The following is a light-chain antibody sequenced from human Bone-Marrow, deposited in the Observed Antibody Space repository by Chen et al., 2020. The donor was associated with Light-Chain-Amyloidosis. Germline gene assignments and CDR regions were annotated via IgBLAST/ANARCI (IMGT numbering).Light chain of an antibody. Sequence: QTVVTQEPSFSVSPGGTVTLTCGLSSGSVSTRYYPSWYRQPPGQAPRTLIYSTNTRSSGVPDRFSGSILGNKAALTITGAQADDESDYYCVLCMGSGPVVFGGGTKLTVL. J-gene: IGLJ2*01. V-gene: IGLV8-61*01. CDR1: SGSVSTRYY. CDR2: STN. CDR3: VLCMGSGPVV.